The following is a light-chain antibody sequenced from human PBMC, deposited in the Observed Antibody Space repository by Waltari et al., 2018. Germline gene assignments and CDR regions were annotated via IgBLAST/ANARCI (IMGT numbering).Light chain of an antibody. CDR1: QGISNY. CDR2: SAS. Sequence: TCRRSQGISNYLAGFHQKPAKAPTTLIYSASSWHSGGLSKCSSSGAGTDFMLTISSLQPEDYATYYCQQYNSYPRTFGQGTKVEIK. J-gene: IGKJ1*01. V-gene: IGKV1-16*02. CDR3: QQYNSYPRT.